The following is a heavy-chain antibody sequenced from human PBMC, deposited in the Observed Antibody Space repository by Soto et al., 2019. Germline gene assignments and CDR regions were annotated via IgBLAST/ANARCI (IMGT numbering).Heavy chain of an antibody. CDR1: GESFSGYY. J-gene: IGHJ5*02. Sequence: QVQLQQWGAGLLKPSETLSLTCAVYGESFSGYYWSWIRQPPGKGLEWIGEINHSGSTNYNPSLKSRVIISVDTSKNQFSLKLSSVTAADTAVYYCARGLTYYSDSGRSNWFDPWGQGTLVTVSS. D-gene: IGHD3-10*01. CDR2: INHSGST. CDR3: ARGLTYYSDSGRSNWFDP. V-gene: IGHV4-34*01.